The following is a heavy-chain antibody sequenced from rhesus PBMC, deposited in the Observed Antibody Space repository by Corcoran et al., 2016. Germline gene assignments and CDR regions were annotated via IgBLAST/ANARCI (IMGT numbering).Heavy chain of an antibody. D-gene: IGHD3-3*01. CDR3: ARDNGTGYYNG. V-gene: IGHV4-165*01. Sequence: QVQLPESGPGLVKPSATLSLTCAVSGGSFSGSYWGWIRPPPGKGLEWSGYISGSRGSTDYNPSLKSRVTISTDTSKNQFSLKLSSVTAADTAVYYCARDNGTGYYNGWGQGVLVTVSS. J-gene: IGHJ4*01. CDR1: GGSFSGSY. CDR2: ISGSRGST.